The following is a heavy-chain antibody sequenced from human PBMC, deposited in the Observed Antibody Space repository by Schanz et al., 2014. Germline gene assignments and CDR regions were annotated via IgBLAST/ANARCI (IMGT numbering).Heavy chain of an antibody. Sequence: VQLVESGGGLVKPGGSLRLSCAASGFTFSDYYMTWMRQAPGKGLEWVANIKQDGSEKYYVDSVKGRFTISRDNAKKSLYLRMNSLRAEDTAVYYCARDAVTSVLTPGFYYWGQGTLVTVSS. CDR1: GFTFSDYY. CDR2: IKQDGSEK. J-gene: IGHJ4*02. V-gene: IGHV3-7*01. CDR3: ARDAVTSVLTPGFYY. D-gene: IGHD4-17*01.